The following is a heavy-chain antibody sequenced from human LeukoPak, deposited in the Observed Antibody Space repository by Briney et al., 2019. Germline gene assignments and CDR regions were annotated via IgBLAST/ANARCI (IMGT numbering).Heavy chain of an antibody. Sequence: ASVKVSCKVSGYTLTELSMHWVRQAPGKGLEWMGGFDPEDGETIYAQKFQGRVTMTRDTSTSTVYMELSSLRSEDTAVYYCARDNKERQLGGYWGQGTLVTVSS. CDR1: GYTLTELS. CDR3: ARDNKERQLGGY. CDR2: FDPEDGET. D-gene: IGHD6-13*01. J-gene: IGHJ4*02. V-gene: IGHV1-24*01.